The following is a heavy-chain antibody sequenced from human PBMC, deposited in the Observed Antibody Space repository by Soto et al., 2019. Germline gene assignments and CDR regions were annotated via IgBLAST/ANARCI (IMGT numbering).Heavy chain of an antibody. J-gene: IGHJ4*02. CDR1: GYSISSGYY. CDR3: GRQKGGGIYGDYVAD. CDR2: MYHSGSI. V-gene: IGHV4-38-2*01. D-gene: IGHD4-17*01. Sequence: SETLSLTCAVSGYSISSGYYWGWLRQPPGKGLEWIGYMYHSGSIYYNPSLQSRVTISMDTSKNEFSLKLTSVTAADTAVYYCGRQKGGGIYGDYVADWGQGTLVTVYS.